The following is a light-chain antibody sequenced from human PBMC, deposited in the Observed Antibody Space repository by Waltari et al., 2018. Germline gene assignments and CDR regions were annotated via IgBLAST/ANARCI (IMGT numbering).Light chain of an antibody. J-gene: IGKJ2*01. CDR2: GAS. V-gene: IGKV3-11*01. CDR1: QSVSGH. Sequence: EIVLTQSPATLSLSPGERATLSCWASQSVSGHLAWYQQKPGQAPRLLIYGASSRATGIPARFSGSGSGTDFTFTISSLEPEDFAVYYCQQRSNWPPYTFGQGTKLEIK. CDR3: QQRSNWPPYT.